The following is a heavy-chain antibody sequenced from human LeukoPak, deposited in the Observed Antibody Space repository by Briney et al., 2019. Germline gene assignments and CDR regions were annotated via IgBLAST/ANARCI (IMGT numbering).Heavy chain of an antibody. Sequence: PSETLSLTCTVSGGSINSYYWSWIRQPPGKGLEWIGHMYYSGGTNYNPSLKSRVTISVDTSKNQFSLKLSSVTAADTAVYYCTRRCKDAYTLYCFDYWGQGALVTV. V-gene: IGHV4-59*01. J-gene: IGHJ4*02. CDR2: MYYSGGT. CDR1: GGSINSYY. CDR3: TRRCKDAYTLYCFDY. D-gene: IGHD5-24*01.